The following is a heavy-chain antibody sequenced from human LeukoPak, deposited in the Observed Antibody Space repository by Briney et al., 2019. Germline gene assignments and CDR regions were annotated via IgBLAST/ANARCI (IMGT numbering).Heavy chain of an antibody. CDR3: ARDLIRSGWYY. CDR1: GGSISSSSYY. V-gene: IGHV4-39*07. Sequence: SETLSLTCTVSGGSISSSSYYWGWIRQPPGKGLEWIGSIYYSGSTYYNPSLKSRVTISVDTSKNQFSLKLSSVTAADTAVYYCARDLIRSGWYYWGQGTLVTVSS. CDR2: IYYSGST. J-gene: IGHJ4*02. D-gene: IGHD6-19*01.